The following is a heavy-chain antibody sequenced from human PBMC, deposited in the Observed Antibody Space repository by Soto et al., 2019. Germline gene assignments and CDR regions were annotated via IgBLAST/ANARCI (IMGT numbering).Heavy chain of an antibody. D-gene: IGHD2-2*02. J-gene: IGHJ3*02. CDR2: MNPNSGNT. CDR1: GYSFTSYD. CDR3: ARYPYTSYCCDVSCPYDAFVI. V-gene: IGHV1-8*01. Sequence: ASVKVSCKASGYSFTSYDVNWVRQATGQGLEWMGWMNPNSGNTAFAEKFQGRVTMTRDTPISTAYMELSGLTSEDTAVYYCARYPYTSYCCDVSCPYDAFVISGQGTVVTVS.